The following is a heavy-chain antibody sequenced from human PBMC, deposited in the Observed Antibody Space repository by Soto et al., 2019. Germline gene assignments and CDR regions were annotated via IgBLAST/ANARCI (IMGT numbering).Heavy chain of an antibody. V-gene: IGHV3-23*01. J-gene: IGHJ4*02. CDR2: ISGSGGST. CDR3: AKGRNHYDSSGYLPYYFDY. Sequence: PGGSLRLSCAASGFTFSSYAMSWVRQAPGKGLEWVSAISGSGGSTYYADSVKGRFTISRDNSKNTLYLQMNSLRAEDTALYYCAKGRNHYDSSGYLPYYFDYWGQGTLVTVSS. D-gene: IGHD3-22*01. CDR1: GFTFSSYA.